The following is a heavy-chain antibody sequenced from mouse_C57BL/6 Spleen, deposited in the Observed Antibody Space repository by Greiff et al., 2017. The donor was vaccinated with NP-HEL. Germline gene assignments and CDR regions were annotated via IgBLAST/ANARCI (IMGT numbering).Heavy chain of an antibody. CDR2: IWSGGST. CDR1: GFSLTSYG. D-gene: IGHD2-3*01. J-gene: IGHJ1*03. CDR3: ARVDGYYFWYFDV. Sequence: QVHVKQSGPGLVQPSQSLSITCTVSGFSLTSYGVHWVRQSPGKGLEWLGVIWSGGSTDYNAAFISRLSISKDNSKSQVFFKMNSLQADDTAIYYCARVDGYYFWYFDVWGTGTTVTVSS. V-gene: IGHV2-2*01.